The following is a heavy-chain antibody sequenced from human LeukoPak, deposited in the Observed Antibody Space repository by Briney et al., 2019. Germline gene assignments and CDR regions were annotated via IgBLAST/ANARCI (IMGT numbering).Heavy chain of an antibody. J-gene: IGHJ4*02. CDR1: GFTFTNYA. D-gene: IGHD1-26*01. V-gene: IGHV3-23*01. CDR2: ITGSGGRI. CDR3: AKPDMGYWAVDY. Sequence: GGSLRLSCAASGFTFTNYAITWVRQAPGKGLEWVSAITGSGGRIYYADSVKGRFTISRDNSKSTLYLQMNSLRAEDTAVYYCAKPDMGYWAVDYWGQGTLVTVSS.